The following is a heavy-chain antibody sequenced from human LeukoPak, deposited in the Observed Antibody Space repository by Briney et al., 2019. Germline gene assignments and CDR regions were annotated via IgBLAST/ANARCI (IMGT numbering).Heavy chain of an antibody. CDR1: GGSISSSSYY. CDR2: VYYSGST. Sequence: SETLSLTCTVSGGSISSSSYYWGWIRQHPGKGLEWIGYVYYSGSTFYSPSVKSRVTISIDKSKNQFFLNLSSVTAADTAVYYCAGLVGRYSSGLYYYYFDYWGQGTLVTVSS. J-gene: IGHJ4*02. V-gene: IGHV4-61*05. CDR3: AGLVGRYSSGLYYYYFDY. D-gene: IGHD3-22*01.